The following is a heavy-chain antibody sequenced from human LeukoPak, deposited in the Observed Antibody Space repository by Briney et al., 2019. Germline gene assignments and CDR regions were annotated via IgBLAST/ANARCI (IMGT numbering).Heavy chain of an antibody. V-gene: IGHV3-11*04. D-gene: IGHD3-10*01. CDR3: ARERFGELFPSFDY. Sequence: GESLGLSCAASGFTFSDYYMSWIRQAPGKGLEWVSYISSSGSTIYYADSVKGRFTISRDNAKNSLYLQMNSLRAEDTAVYYCARERFGELFPSFDYWGQGTLVTVSS. CDR1: GFTFSDYY. CDR2: ISSSGSTI. J-gene: IGHJ4*02.